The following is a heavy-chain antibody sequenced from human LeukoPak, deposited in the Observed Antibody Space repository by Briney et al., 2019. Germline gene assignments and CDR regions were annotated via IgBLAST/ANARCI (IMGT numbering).Heavy chain of an antibody. J-gene: IGHJ4*02. Sequence: ASVKVSCKASGYTFTSYYMHWVRQAPGQGLEWMGIINPSGGSTSYAQKFQGRVTMTRDTSTSTVYMELSSLSSRDAAMYYCSSDMRSSGWGPYWCQGTLVPVSS. CDR3: SSDMRSSGWGPY. CDR1: GYTFTSYY. D-gene: IGHD6-19*01. V-gene: IGHV1-46*01. CDR2: INPSGGST.